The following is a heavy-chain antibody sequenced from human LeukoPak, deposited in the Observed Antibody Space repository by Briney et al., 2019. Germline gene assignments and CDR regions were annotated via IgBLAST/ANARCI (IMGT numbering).Heavy chain of an antibody. D-gene: IGHD6-19*01. V-gene: IGHV1-8*01. CDR3: ARSLRGWYKDY. J-gene: IGHJ4*02. CDR1: GYTFTNYD. CDR2: MNPNSGNT. Sequence: GASVKDSCKASGYTFTNYDINWVRQATGQGLEWMGWMNPNSGNTAYAQKFQGRVTMTRDTSISTIYMELSSLRSEDTAVYYCARSLRGWYKDYWGQGTLVTVSS.